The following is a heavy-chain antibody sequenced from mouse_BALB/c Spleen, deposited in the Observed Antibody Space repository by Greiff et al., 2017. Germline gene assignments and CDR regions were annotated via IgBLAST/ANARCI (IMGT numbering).Heavy chain of an antibody. CDR3: ARRGDWDYFDY. CDR2: INPSTGYT. CDR1: GYTFTSYW. V-gene: IGHV1-7*01. D-gene: IGHD4-1*01. J-gene: IGHJ2*01. Sequence: VKLMESGAELAKPGASVKMSCKASGYTFTSYWMHWVKQRPGQGLEWIGYINPSTGYTEYNQKFKDKATLTADKSSSTAYMQLSSLTSEDSAVYYCARRGDWDYFDYWGQGTTLTVSS.